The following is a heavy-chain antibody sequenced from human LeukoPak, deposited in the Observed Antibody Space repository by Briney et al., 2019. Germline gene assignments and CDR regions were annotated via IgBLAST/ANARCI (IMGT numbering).Heavy chain of an antibody. CDR2: INHSGST. CDR1: GGSFSGYY. Sequence: SETLSLTCAVYGGSFSGYYWSWIRQPPGKGLEWIGEINHSGSTNYNPSLKSRVTISVDASKNQFSLKLSSVTAADTAVYYCARVLDSSGYYYGFDPWGQGTLVTVSS. D-gene: IGHD3-22*01. CDR3: ARVLDSSGYYYGFDP. V-gene: IGHV4-34*01. J-gene: IGHJ5*02.